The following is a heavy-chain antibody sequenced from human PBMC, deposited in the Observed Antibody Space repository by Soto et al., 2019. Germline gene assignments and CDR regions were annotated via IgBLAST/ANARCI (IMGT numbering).Heavy chain of an antibody. J-gene: IGHJ4*02. Sequence: QVQLVQSGVEVRKPGASVRVSCKASGYTLTGYYMHWVRQAPGHGLEWMGRINPSDGSTGYTQKLQDRLTLTRDTSTSTVYMELSSLKSEDTAVYYCARESSGYYWVHWGQGTLVTVS. D-gene: IGHD3-22*01. CDR3: ARESSGYYWVH. CDR1: GYTLTGYY. V-gene: IGHV1-46*04. CDR2: INPSDGST.